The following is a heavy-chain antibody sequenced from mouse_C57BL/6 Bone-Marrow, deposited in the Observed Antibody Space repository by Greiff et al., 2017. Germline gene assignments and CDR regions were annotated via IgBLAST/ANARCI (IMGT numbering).Heavy chain of an antibody. J-gene: IGHJ2*01. CDR1: GYAFTNYL. CDR3: ARRISTYYGSSLDS. D-gene: IGHD1-1*01. CDR2: INPGSGGT. Sequence: QVQLQQSGAELVRPGTSVKVSCKASGYAFTNYLIEWVKQRPGQGLEWIGVINPGSGGTNYNEKFKGKATLTADKSSSTAYMQLNSQTSVDSAVYFCARRISTYYGSSLDSGGQCTALTVAS. V-gene: IGHV1-54*01.